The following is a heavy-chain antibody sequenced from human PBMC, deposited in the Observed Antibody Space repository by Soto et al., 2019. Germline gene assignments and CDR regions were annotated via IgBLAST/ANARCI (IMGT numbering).Heavy chain of an antibody. CDR2: ISWSSVNI. Sequence: EQLVESGGGLVQPGRSLRLSCTASGFNFDDYAMHWVRQAPGKGLEWVSGISWSSVNIGYSGSVKVRLTISRDNSENSLFLQIDSPRTDDTALYFCAKDASGDFDRGYFDLWGRGTLVTVSS. CDR3: AKDASGDFDRGYFDL. J-gene: IGHJ2*01. CDR1: GFNFDDYA. D-gene: IGHD2-21*02. V-gene: IGHV3-9*01.